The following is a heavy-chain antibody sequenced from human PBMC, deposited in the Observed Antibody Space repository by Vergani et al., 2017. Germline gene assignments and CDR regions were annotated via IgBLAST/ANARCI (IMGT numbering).Heavy chain of an antibody. CDR2: LSASDRRT. V-gene: IGHV3-23*01. Sequence: EVQLLESGGDLVQPGGSLRLSCAASGFTFIMHAMSWVRQAPGKGLEWVSTLSASDRRTHYADSVKGRFTISRDISKNTLFLHMNSQRPEDTAVYYCAKVGRSEVAGTFGAFDIWGQGTMVTVSS. CDR1: GFTFIMHA. D-gene: IGHD6-19*01. CDR3: AKVGRSEVAGTFGAFDI. J-gene: IGHJ3*02.